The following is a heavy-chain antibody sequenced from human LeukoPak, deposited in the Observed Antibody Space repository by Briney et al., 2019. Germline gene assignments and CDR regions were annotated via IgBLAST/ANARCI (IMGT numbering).Heavy chain of an antibody. CDR1: GYTFTSYG. D-gene: IGHD2-2*01. Sequence: GASVKVSCKASGYTFTSYGFSWVRQAPGQGLEWMGWISAYNGNTNYAQKLQGRVTMTTDSSTSTAYMELRSLRSDDTAVYYCAREPGARDIVVVPAPLWPMDVWGQGTTVTVSS. CDR2: ISAYNGNT. J-gene: IGHJ6*02. V-gene: IGHV1-18*01. CDR3: AREPGARDIVVVPAPLWPMDV.